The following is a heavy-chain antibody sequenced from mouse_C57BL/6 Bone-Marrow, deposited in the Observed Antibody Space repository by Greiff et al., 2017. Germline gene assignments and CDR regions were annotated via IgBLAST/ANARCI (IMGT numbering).Heavy chain of an antibody. CDR1: GYTFTSYG. CDR2: IYPRSGNT. CDR3: ARSIACFAY. V-gene: IGHV1-81*01. Sequence: QVQLQQSGAELARPGASVKLSCKASGYTFTSYGISWVKQRTGQGLEWIGEIYPRSGNTYYNEKFKGKATLTADKSSSTAYMELRSLTSEDSAVYFCARSIACFAYWGQGTLVTVSA. J-gene: IGHJ3*01.